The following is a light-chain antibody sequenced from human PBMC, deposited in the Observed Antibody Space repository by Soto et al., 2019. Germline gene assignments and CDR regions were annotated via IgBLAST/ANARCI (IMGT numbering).Light chain of an antibody. V-gene: IGLV1-44*01. CDR2: TAG. J-gene: IGLJ2*01. CDR3: SSYVARNGVI. Sequence: QSVLTQPLSASASPGQRVTISCSGGSSNIGSNTVAWYQHLPGTAPPRLIFTAGQRPSGVPDRFSGSKSGNTASLTISGLQAEDEADYFCSSYVARNGVIFGGGTKLTVL. CDR1: SSNIGSNT.